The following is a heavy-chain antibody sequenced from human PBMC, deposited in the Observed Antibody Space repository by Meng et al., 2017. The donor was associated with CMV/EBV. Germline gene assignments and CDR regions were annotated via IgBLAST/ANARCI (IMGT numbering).Heavy chain of an antibody. J-gene: IGHJ4*02. CDR3: ATNPIVVVPAAIS. CDR2: ISSSSSYI. V-gene: IGHV3-21*01. D-gene: IGHD2-2*01. CDR1: GFTFSSYS. Sequence: AGSGFTFSSYSMNWVRQAPGKGLEWVSSISSSSSYIYYADSVKGRFTISRDNAKNSLYLQMNSLRAEDTAVYYCATNPIVVVPAAISWGQGTLVTVSS.